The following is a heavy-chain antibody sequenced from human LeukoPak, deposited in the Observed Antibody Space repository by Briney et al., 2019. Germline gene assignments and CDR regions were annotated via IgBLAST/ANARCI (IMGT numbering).Heavy chain of an antibody. Sequence: GGSLRLSCVGSGFTFRDFGIYWVRQAPGKGLEWVALIWYDGGNKYYADSVKGRFTVSRDNSKNTVLLQMNSLRGDDAAVYFCARAVSGSADPWGHGTLVTVSS. CDR2: IWYDGGNK. CDR3: ARAVSGSADP. J-gene: IGHJ5*02. D-gene: IGHD6-19*01. V-gene: IGHV3-33*07. CDR1: GFTFRDFG.